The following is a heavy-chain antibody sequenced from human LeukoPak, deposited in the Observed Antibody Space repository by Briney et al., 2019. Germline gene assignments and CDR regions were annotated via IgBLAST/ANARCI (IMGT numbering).Heavy chain of an antibody. CDR2: ISGSGGST. J-gene: IGHJ4*02. Sequence: PGGSLRLSCAASAFTFRSYAMIWVRQAPGKGLEWVSGISGSGGSTYYSDSAKGRFTISRDNFNNTLYLQMNSLRAEDTAVYYCAKGAASRGYTYVANWGQGTLVTVSS. V-gene: IGHV3-23*01. CDR1: AFTFRSYA. CDR3: AKGAASRGYTYVAN. D-gene: IGHD5-18*01.